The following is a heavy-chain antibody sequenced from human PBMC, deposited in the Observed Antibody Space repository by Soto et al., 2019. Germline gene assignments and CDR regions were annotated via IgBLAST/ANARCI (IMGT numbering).Heavy chain of an antibody. CDR3: VRRVSGNYDY. Sequence: EVQLAESGGGMVQRGGSLRLSCVASGFTFSSYDMHWVRQAPGKGLEYVSSISSNGGTTYYGNSVKGRFTISRDNSKNTLYLQMGSLRAEVMAVYYCVRRVSGNYDYWGQGTLVTVSS. V-gene: IGHV3-64*01. D-gene: IGHD1-7*01. CDR1: GFTFSSYD. CDR2: ISSNGGTT. J-gene: IGHJ4*02.